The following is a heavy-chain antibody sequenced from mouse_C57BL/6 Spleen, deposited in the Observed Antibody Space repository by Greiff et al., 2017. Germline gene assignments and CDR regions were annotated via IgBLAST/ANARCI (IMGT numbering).Heavy chain of an antibody. Sequence: QVQLQQSGPELVKSGASVKISCKASGYAFSSSWMNWVKQRPGKGLEWIGRIYPGDGATNYNGKFKGKATPTEDKSYSTAYMQLSSLTSEDAAVYFCARGSSSGWYFDVWGTGTTVTVSS. CDR1: GYAFSSSW. J-gene: IGHJ1*03. V-gene: IGHV1-82*01. CDR2: IYPGDGAT. CDR3: ARGSSSGWYFDV. D-gene: IGHD1-1*01.